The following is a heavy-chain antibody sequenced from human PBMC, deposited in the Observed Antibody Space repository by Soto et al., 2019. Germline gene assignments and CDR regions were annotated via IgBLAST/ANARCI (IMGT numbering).Heavy chain of an antibody. D-gene: IGHD5-18*01. V-gene: IGHV3-30*04. Sequence: RHSCGVGEVTCIKSAMHRVSQAPGKGLEWVAVISYDARDTKYADSVKGRFTISRDNSKNTLYLEMNSLRAEDKAVYHCVRDRGARRYSYPCWFDPWGQGTLVTVSS. CDR1: EVTCIKSA. J-gene: IGHJ5*02. CDR3: VRDRGARRYSYPCWFDP. CDR2: ISYDARDT.